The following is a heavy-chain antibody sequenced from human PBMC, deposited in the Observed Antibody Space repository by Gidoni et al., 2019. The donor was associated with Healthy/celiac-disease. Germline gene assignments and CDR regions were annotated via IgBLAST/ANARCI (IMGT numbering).Heavy chain of an antibody. J-gene: IGHJ3*02. V-gene: IGHV3-15*01. CDR3: TTDNIAVDAFDI. CDR1: GFTFSNAW. Sequence: EVQLVESGGGLVKPGGSLRLSCAASGFTFSNAWMSWVRQAPGKGLEWVGRSKSKTDGGTTDDAAPVKGRFTISRDDSKNTLYLQMNSLKTEDTAVYYCTTDNIAVDAFDIWAQGTMVTVSS. CDR2: SKSKTDGGTT. D-gene: IGHD6-19*01.